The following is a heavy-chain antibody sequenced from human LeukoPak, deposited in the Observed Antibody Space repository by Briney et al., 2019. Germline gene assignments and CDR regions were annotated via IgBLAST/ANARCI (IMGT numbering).Heavy chain of an antibody. J-gene: IGHJ3*02. D-gene: IGHD6-6*01. Sequence: SETLSLTCTVSGGSISSYYWSRIRQPPGKGLEWIGYIYYSGSTNYNPSLKSRVTISVDTSKNQFSLKLSSVTAADTAVYYCARERESIAARPGYDAFDIWGQGTMVTVSS. CDR1: GGSISSYY. CDR2: IYYSGST. CDR3: ARERESIAARPGYDAFDI. V-gene: IGHV4-59*01.